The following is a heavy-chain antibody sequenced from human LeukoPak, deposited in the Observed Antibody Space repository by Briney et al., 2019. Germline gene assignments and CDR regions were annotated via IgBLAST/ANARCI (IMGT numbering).Heavy chain of an antibody. Sequence: SETLSLTCTVSGGSISSYYWSWIRQPPGKGLEWIGHIYGSGSTNYNPSLKSRVTLSVDTSKNQFSLKLSSVTASDTAVYYCAREGTAGTNLNWFDPWGQGTLVTVSS. CDR1: GGSISSYY. J-gene: IGHJ5*02. V-gene: IGHV4-59*01. CDR2: IYGSGST. D-gene: IGHD1-1*01. CDR3: AREGTAGTNLNWFDP.